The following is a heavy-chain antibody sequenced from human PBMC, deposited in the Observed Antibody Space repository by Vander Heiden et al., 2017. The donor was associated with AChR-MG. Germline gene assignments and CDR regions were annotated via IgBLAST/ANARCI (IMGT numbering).Heavy chain of an antibody. CDR1: GGTFSSYA. CDR3: ARANDPYCSGGSCFSNWFDP. J-gene: IGHJ5*02. V-gene: IGHV1-69*01. CDR2: IIPIFGTA. D-gene: IGHD2-15*01. Sequence: QVQLVQSGAEVKKPGSSVKVSCKASGGTFSSYAISWVRQAPGQGLEWMGGIIPIFGTANYAQKFRGRVTITADESTSTAYMELSSLRSEDTAVYYCARANDPYCSGGSCFSNWFDPWGQGTLVTVSS.